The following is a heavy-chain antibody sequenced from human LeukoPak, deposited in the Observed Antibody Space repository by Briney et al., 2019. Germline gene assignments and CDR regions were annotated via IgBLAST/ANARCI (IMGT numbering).Heavy chain of an antibody. CDR3: ARDDRGSGGSGSYYDY. V-gene: IGHV3-30*03. D-gene: IGHD3-10*01. CDR2: ISYDGSNK. Sequence: GGSLRLSCAASGFTFSRHGIHWVRQAPGKGLEWVAVISYDGSNKYYADSVKGRFTISRDNAKNSLYLQMNSLRAEDTAVYYCARDDRGSGGSGSYYDYWGQGTLVTVSS. CDR1: GFTFSRHG. J-gene: IGHJ4*02.